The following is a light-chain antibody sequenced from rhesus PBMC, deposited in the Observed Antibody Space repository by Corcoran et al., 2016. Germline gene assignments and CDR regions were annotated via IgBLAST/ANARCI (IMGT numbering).Light chain of an antibody. CDR1: QGITND. CDR3: QHYYSTPRT. V-gene: IGKV1-33*02. Sequence: DIQMTQSPSSLSASVGDRVTITCRASQGITNDLAWYQQKPGETPKLLIYDASSLQSGIPSGFSGSGSGTDFTLTISSLQSEDFATYYCQHYYSTPRTFVQGTKVEIK. J-gene: IGKJ1*01. CDR2: DAS.